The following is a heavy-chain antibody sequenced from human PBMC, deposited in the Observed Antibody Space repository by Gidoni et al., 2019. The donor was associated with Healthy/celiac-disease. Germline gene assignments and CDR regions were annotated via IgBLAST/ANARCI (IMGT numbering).Heavy chain of an antibody. Sequence: EVQLVESGGGLVQHGGSLRLSCSASGLTFRSYAMHWVRQAPGKGLEYVSAISSNGGSTYYADSVKCRFTISRDNSKNTLYLQMSSLRAEDTAVYYCVKSQSLIAAAEGGGGAHRYDAFDIWGQGTMVTVSS. CDR3: VKSQSLIAAAEGGGGAHRYDAFDI. J-gene: IGHJ3*02. V-gene: IGHV3-64D*06. CDR1: GLTFRSYA. CDR2: ISSNGGST. D-gene: IGHD6-13*01.